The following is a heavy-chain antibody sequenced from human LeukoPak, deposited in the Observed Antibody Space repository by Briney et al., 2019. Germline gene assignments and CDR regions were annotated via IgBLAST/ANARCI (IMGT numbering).Heavy chain of an antibody. CDR3: ARESDSSGWYDS. J-gene: IGHJ5*01. CDR1: GFSLDDYA. D-gene: IGHD3-22*01. CDR2: ISGDAGST. V-gene: IGHV3-43*02. Sequence: GECLRLSCAAPGFSLDDYAIHWVRQAPGKGLEWVSLISGDAGSTFYADSVKGRFTISRDNSKNSLYLQMSSLRSEDTALYYCARESDSSGWYDSWGQGTLVTVSS.